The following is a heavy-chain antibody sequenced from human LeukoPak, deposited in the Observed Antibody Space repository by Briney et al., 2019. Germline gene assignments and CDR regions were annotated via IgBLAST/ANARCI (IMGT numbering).Heavy chain of an antibody. V-gene: IGHV4-39*07. CDR1: GGSINSNNYC. D-gene: IGHD5-18*01. J-gene: IGHJ4*02. CDR3: ARDPVDTAMATHDY. CDR2: INHSGST. Sequence: SETLSLTCTVSGGSINSNNYCWSWIRQPPGKGLEWIGEINHSGSTNYNPSLKSRVTISVDTSKNQFSLKLSSVTAADTAVYYCARDPVDTAMATHDYWGQGTLVTVSS.